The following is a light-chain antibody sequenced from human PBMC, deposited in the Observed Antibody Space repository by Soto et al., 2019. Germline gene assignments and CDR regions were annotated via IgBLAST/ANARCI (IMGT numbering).Light chain of an antibody. CDR2: GAS. J-gene: IGKJ2*01. Sequence: ETVLTQSPGTLSLSPGERATLSCRASQSVSSSSLAWYQQKPGQAPRLLIYGASSRATGIPDQFSGSGSGTHFTLTISRLEPEDFAVYYCQQYGSSPPITFGQGAKLEIK. CDR1: QSVSSSS. CDR3: QQYGSSPPIT. V-gene: IGKV3-20*01.